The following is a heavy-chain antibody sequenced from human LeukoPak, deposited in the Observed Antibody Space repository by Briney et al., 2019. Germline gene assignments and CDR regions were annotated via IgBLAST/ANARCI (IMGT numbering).Heavy chain of an antibody. Sequence: GGSLRLSCAASGFSFISYGMHWVRQAPGKRLEWVGVVSDDGRRKDYADSVKGRFTISRDNSKDTLYLQMNSLRAEDTAVYYCAKRPSDYGDYVSYFDYWGQGILVTVSS. CDR1: GFSFISYG. CDR2: VSDDGRRK. V-gene: IGHV3-30*18. J-gene: IGHJ4*02. CDR3: AKRPSDYGDYVSYFDY. D-gene: IGHD4-17*01.